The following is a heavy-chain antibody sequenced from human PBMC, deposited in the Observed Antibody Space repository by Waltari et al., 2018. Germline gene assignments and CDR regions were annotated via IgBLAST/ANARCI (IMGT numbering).Heavy chain of an antibody. CDR2: IIPIFGTA. CDR3: ARGFREYCSSTSCYYRY. J-gene: IGHJ4*02. V-gene: IGHV1-69*01. CDR1: GGTFSSYA. D-gene: IGHD2-2*01. Sequence: QVQLVQSGAEVKKPGSSVKISCKASGGTFSSYAISWVRQAPGQGLEWMGGIIPIFGTANYAQKFQGRFTITADESTGAAYMELSSLRSEDTAVYYCARGFREYCSSTSCYYRYWGQGTLVTVSS.